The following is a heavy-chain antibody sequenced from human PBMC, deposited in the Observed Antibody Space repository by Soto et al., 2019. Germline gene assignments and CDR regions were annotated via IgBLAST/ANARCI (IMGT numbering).Heavy chain of an antibody. CDR2: ISGSGGST. CDR1: GFTFSSYA. Sequence: GGSLRLSCAASGFTFSSYAMSWVRQAPGKGLEWVSAISGSGGSTYYADSVKGRFTISRDNSKNTLYLQMNSLRAEDTAVYYCAKPRYCSSTSCGYRGYYSDYWGQGTLVTVSS. J-gene: IGHJ4*02. CDR3: AKPRYCSSTSCGYRGYYSDY. V-gene: IGHV3-23*01. D-gene: IGHD2-2*01.